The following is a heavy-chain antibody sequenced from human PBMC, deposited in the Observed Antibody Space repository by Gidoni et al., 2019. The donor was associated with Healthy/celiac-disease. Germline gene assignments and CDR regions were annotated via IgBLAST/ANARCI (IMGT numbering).Heavy chain of an antibody. J-gene: IGHJ6*02. D-gene: IGHD2-2*01. V-gene: IGHV4-59*08. CDR1: GGCISSFY. CDR2: FYYSGGT. Sequence: QVQLQESGPGLVKPSETLSLTCRVSGGCISSFYWSWIRQPQGKALEWIEYFYYSGGTNYTPARKSRVTISVDTSKNLFSLKLSSVTAADTAVYYCARHGCSSTSCYYRYCYYGMDVWGQGTTVTVSS. CDR3: ARHGCSSTSCYYRYCYYGMDV.